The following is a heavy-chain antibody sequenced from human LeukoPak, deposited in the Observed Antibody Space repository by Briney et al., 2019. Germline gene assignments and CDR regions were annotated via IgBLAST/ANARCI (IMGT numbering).Heavy chain of an antibody. V-gene: IGHV5-10-1*01. J-gene: IGHJ4*02. CDR3: ARRGRSSSNFDF. Sequence: GESLKISCKGSGYIFTSYWITWVRQLPGKGLEWMGMIDPTDSYTNYSPSFQGHVTISTDKSISTAYLQWSSLKASDTAIYYCARRGRSSSNFDFWGQGTLVTVSS. CDR1: GYIFTSYW. CDR2: IDPTDSYT. D-gene: IGHD6-6*01.